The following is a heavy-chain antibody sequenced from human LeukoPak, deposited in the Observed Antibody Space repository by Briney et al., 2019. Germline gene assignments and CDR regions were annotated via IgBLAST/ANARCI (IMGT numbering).Heavy chain of an antibody. D-gene: IGHD1-26*01. Sequence: PSETLSLTCAVYGGSFSGYYWSWIRQPPGKGLEWIGEINHSGSTNYNPSLKSRVTISVDTSRNQFSLKLSSVTAADTAVYYCARGKPSLTQYHSGSYYRLFEVADGVIFDYWGQGTLVTVSS. CDR1: GGSFSGYY. J-gene: IGHJ4*02. CDR2: INHSGST. V-gene: IGHV4-34*01. CDR3: ARGKPSLTQYHSGSYYRLFEVADGVIFDY.